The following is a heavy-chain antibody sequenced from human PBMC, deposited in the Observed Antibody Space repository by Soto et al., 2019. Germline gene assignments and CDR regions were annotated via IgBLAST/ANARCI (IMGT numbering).Heavy chain of an antibody. CDR1: GFTFSSYA. V-gene: IGHV3-23*01. D-gene: IGHD3-3*01. J-gene: IGHJ6*03. CDR3: AKAPRSGWYYYYYMDV. CDR2: ISGSGGST. Sequence: PGGSLRLSCAASGFTFSSYAISWVRQAPGKGLEWVSAISGSGGSTYYADSVKGRFTISRDNSKNTLYLQMNSLRAEDTAVYYCAKAPRSGWYYYYYMDVWGKGTTVTVSS.